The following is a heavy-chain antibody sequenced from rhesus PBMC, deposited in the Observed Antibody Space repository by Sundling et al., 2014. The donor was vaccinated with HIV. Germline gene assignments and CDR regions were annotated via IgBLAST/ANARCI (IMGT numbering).Heavy chain of an antibody. CDR2: INSGGGST. J-gene: IGHJ4*01. D-gene: IGHD4-29*01. Sequence: EVQLVETGGGLVQPGGSLKVSCAASGFSFSSYDMTWVRQAPGKGLEWVSSINSGGGSTYYADSVKGRFTISRDNSKNTVSLQMNSLRAEDTAMYYCAKDLDGSRTFDCWGQGVLVTVSS. V-gene: IGHV3-103*01. CDR1: GFSFSSYD. CDR3: AKDLDGSRTFDC.